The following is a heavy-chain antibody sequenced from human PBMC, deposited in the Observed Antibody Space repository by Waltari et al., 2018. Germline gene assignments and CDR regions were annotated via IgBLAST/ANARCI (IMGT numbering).Heavy chain of an antibody. D-gene: IGHD5-18*01. V-gene: IGHV4-39*07. J-gene: IGHJ4*02. CDR2: IYYSGST. CDR1: GGSISSSSYY. Sequence: QLQLQESGPGLVKPSETLSLHCTVSGGSISSSSYYWGWIRQPPGKGLEWIGSIYYSGSTYYNPSLKSRVTISVDTSKNQFSLKLSSVTAADTAVYYCARLDATAMVRKEDYWGQGTLVTVSS. CDR3: ARLDATAMVRKEDY.